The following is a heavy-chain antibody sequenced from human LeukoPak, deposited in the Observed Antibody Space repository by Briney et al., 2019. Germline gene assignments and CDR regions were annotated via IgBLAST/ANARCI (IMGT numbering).Heavy chain of an antibody. V-gene: IGHV4-39*07. Sequence: SETLSLTCIVSGGSISSTSYYWGWIRQSPGKGLEWIGSFYYSGSIFDNRSLRSRVTISIDMSKNQFSLKLSSVTAADTAVYYCARGKYYYDSSGYSPTLFDIWGQGTMVTVSS. CDR1: GGSISSTSYY. J-gene: IGHJ3*02. CDR2: FYYSGSI. CDR3: ARGKYYYDSSGYSPTLFDI. D-gene: IGHD3-22*01.